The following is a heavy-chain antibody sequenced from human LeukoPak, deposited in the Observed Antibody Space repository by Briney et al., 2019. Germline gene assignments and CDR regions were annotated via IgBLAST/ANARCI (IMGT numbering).Heavy chain of an antibody. V-gene: IGHV4-59*12. Sequence: SETLSLTCTVSGGSISHYFWSWIRQPPGKPLEWIGYIYYSGSTNYNPSLKSRLTISVDTSKDQFSLKLSSVTAADTAVYYCARDQGSISSDNYYYVKKRYWYFDLWGRGTLVTVSS. CDR1: GGSISHYF. CDR3: ARDQGSISSDNYYYVKKRYWYFDL. D-gene: IGHD3-22*01. J-gene: IGHJ2*01. CDR2: IYYSGST.